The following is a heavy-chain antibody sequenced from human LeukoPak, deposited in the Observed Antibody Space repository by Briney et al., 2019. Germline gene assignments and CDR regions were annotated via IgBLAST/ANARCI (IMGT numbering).Heavy chain of an antibody. J-gene: IGHJ3*02. CDR2: FYPEDGEI. CDR1: EYTLTELS. V-gene: IGHV1-24*01. CDR3: AADRGGYSGSYWTAVDI. Sequence: EASVKVSCKVSEYTLTELSMHWVRQAPGKGLEWLGGFYPEDGEIIYAQKFQGRVTMSDDTSTDTAYMEMGSLRSDDTAVYYCAADRGGYSGSYWTAVDIWRGRPMVTVSS. D-gene: IGHD1-26*01.